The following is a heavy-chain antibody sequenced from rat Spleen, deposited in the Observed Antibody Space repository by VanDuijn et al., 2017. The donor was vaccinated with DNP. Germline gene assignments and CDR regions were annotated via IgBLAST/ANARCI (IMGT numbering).Heavy chain of an antibody. CDR3: ATGSSDWFAY. CDR2: ITNSGDGT. CDR1: GFTFSDYN. V-gene: IGHV5S23*01. D-gene: IGHD5-1*01. Sequence: EVQLVESGGDLVQPGRSLKLSCAASGFTFSDYNMAWVRQAPTKGLEWVASITNSGDGTYYRDSVKGRFTISRDNAKRTLYLQMDSLRSEDTATYYCATGSSDWFAYWGQGTLVTVSS. J-gene: IGHJ3*01.